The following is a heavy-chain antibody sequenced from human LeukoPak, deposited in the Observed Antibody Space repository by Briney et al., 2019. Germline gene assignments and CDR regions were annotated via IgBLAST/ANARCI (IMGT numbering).Heavy chain of an antibody. CDR3: ARQYCGGDCYGYYYYYMDV. D-gene: IGHD2-21*02. Sequence: GGSLRLFCAASGFPLSDYYVRWPRQAPGRGVVGVLYISNSGNNIYYADSVKGRFTISRDNAKNSLYLQMNSLRAEDTAVYYCARQYCGGDCYGYYYYYMDVWGKGTTVTISS. CDR1: GFPLSDYY. CDR2: ISNSGNNI. V-gene: IGHV3-11*01. J-gene: IGHJ6*03.